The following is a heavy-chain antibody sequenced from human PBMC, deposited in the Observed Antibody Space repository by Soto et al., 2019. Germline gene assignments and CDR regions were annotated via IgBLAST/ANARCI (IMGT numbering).Heavy chain of an antibody. V-gene: IGHV5-51*01. CDR2: IFPGDSDT. J-gene: IGHJ4*02. CDR1: GYSFTSYY. Sequence: GGSLKISCKASGYSFTSYYSGWVRQMPGKGLEWMGTIFPGDSDTRYSPSFQGQVTISGDRSISTAYLQWSSLKASDTAMYSCARRSFSYTYFDYWGQGSLVTVSS. CDR3: ARRSFSYTYFDY. D-gene: IGHD3-16*02.